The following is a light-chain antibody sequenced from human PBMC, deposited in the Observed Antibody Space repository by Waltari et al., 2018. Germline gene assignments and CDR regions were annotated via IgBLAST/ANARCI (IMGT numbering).Light chain of an antibody. CDR2: EVS. V-gene: IGKV2D-29*01. Sequence: DIVMTQTPLSLSVTPGQAASISCKSSQSLLHSDGKTHLYWYLPKPGQPTQLLIYEVSNRFAGGPERVSGGGSGTDFTLKISRVEAEDVGLYYCMQNIQIPVSFGGGTKVEIK. J-gene: IGKJ4*01. CDR1: QSLLHSDGKTH. CDR3: MQNIQIPVS.